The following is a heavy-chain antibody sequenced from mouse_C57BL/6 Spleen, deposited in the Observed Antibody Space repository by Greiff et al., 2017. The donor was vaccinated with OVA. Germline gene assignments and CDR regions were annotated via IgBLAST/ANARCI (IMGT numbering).Heavy chain of an antibody. CDR3: AREWAITTVVGEDY. V-gene: IGHV1-59*01. CDR2: IDPSDSYT. J-gene: IGHJ4*01. D-gene: IGHD1-1*01. Sequence: QVQLQQPGAELVRPGTSVKLSCKASGYTFTSYWMHWVKQRPGQGLEWIGVIDPSDSYTNYNQKFKGKATLTVDTSSSTAYMQLSSLTSEDSAVYYCAREWAITTVVGEDYWGQGTSVTVSS. CDR1: GYTFTSYW.